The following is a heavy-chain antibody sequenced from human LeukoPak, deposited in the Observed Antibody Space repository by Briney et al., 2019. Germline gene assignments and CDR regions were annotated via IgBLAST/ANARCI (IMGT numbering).Heavy chain of an antibody. D-gene: IGHD1-26*01. V-gene: IGHV4-34*01. CDR2: INHSGST. J-gene: IGHJ4*02. CDR3: ARVGIVGATYFDY. CDR1: GGSFSGYY. Sequence: SETLSLTCAVYGGSFSGYYWSWIRQPPGKGLEWIGEINHSGSTNYNPSLKNRVTISVDTSKNQFSLKLSSVTAADTAVYYCARVGIVGATYFDYWGQGTLVTVSS.